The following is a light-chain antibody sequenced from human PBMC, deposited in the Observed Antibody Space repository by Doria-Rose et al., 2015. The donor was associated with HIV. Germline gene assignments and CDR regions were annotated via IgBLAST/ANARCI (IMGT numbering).Light chain of an antibody. V-gene: IGKV3-20*01. CDR3: HQYGPSWT. CDR1: QSFSSTY. CDR2: DGC. J-gene: IGKJ1*01. Sequence: TQSPGTLSLSPGERATLSCRASQSFSSTYLAWYQQKPVQSPSLLIYDGCAGATGITDRFSASGSGTDFTLTINRLEPEDFALYYCHQYGPSWTFDQGAKVEI.